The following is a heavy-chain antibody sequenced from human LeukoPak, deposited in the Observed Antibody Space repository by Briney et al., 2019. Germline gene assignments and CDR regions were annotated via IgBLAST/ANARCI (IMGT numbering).Heavy chain of an antibody. CDR1: GGSFSGYY. J-gene: IGHJ4*02. CDR3: ARGVDGGLHDY. V-gene: IGHV4-34*01. Sequence: SETLSLTCAVYGGSFSGYYWSWIRQPPGKGLEWIGEINHSGSTNYNPSLKSRVTISVDTSKNQFSLKLSSVTAPDTAVYYCARGVDGGLHDYWGQGTLVTVSS. CDR2: INHSGST. D-gene: IGHD4-11*01.